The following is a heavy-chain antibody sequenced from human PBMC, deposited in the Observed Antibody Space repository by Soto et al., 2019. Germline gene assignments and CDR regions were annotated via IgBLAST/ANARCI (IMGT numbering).Heavy chain of an antibody. CDR2: INSDGSVS. CDR3: ARGDCVGGTCYSLAGSLYYYMDV. CDR1: GFTFSNYW. D-gene: IGHD2-15*01. V-gene: IGHV3-74*02. J-gene: IGHJ6*03. Sequence: EVQLVESGGGLVQPGGSLRLSCAASGFTFSNYWMYWVRQAPGKGLEWVSRINSDGSVSSYADSVKGRLTISRDNVKNTLYLQMDSLRAEDTAAYFCARGDCVGGTCYSLAGSLYYYMDVWGKGTTFTVFS.